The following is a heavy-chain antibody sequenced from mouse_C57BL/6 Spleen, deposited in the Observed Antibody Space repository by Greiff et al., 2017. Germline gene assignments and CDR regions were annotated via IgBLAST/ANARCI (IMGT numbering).Heavy chain of an antibody. CDR2: IDPSDSYT. CDR3: ARRNMWGNDAMDY. J-gene: IGHJ4*01. D-gene: IGHD2-1*01. CDR1: GYTFTSYW. V-gene: IGHV1-69*01. Sequence: QVQLQQPGAELVMPGASVKLSCKASGYTFTSYWMHWVKQRPGQGLEWIGEIDPSDSYTNYNQKFKGKSTLTVDKSSSTAYMQLSSLTSEDSAVYYCARRNMWGNDAMDYWGQGTSVTVSS.